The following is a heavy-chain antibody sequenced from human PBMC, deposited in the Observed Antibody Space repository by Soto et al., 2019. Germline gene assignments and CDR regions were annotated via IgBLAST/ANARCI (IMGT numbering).Heavy chain of an antibody. CDR3: ARDHGYSSSWYFAFDI. J-gene: IGHJ3*02. CDR1: GGTFSSYA. Sequence: QVQLVQSGAEVKKPGSSVKVSCEASGGTFSSYAISWVRQAPGQGLEWMGGIIPIFGTANYAQKFQGRVTITADESTSTAYMELSSLRSEDTAVYYCARDHGYSSSWYFAFDIWGQGTMVTVSS. V-gene: IGHV1-69*01. CDR2: IIPIFGTA. D-gene: IGHD6-13*01.